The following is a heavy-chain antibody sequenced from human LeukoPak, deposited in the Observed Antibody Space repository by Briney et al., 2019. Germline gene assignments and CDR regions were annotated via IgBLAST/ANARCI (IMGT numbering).Heavy chain of an antibody. V-gene: IGHV1-18*01. Sequence: ASVKVTCKASGYTFTNYGISWLRQPPGRGLEWMGWISANNDNTDYSQKFQGSVTMTTDTATSTAYIELRSLGSDYTAVFFGAKHHNWKYAIDSWGQGTLVTVSS. CDR2: ISANNDNT. J-gene: IGHJ4*02. D-gene: IGHD1-20*01. CDR1: GYTFTNYG. CDR3: AKHHNWKYAIDS.